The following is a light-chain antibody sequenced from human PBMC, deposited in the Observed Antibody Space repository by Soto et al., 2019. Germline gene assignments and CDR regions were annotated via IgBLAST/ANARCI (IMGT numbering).Light chain of an antibody. CDR1: SSDVGGYKY. V-gene: IGLV2-14*01. Sequence: QSVLTQPAFVSGSPGQSITIPCTGTSSDVGGYKYVSWYQQHPDKAPKLIIYDVTNRPSGISNRFSGSKSGNTASLTISGLQAEDEADYYCSSYTSSSSYVFGTGTKVTVL. CDR3: SSYTSSSSYV. J-gene: IGLJ1*01. CDR2: DVT.